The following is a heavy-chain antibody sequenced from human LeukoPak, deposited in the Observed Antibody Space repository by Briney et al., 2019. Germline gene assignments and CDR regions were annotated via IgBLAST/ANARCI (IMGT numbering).Heavy chain of an antibody. V-gene: IGHV1-8*03. CDR3: ARVRGYDFWGASSVWFDP. CDR2: MNPNSGNT. CDR1: GYTFTSYD. Sequence: GASVKVSCKASGYTFTSYDINWVRQATGQGLEWMGWMNPNSGNTGYAQKFQGRVTITRNTSISTAYMELSSLRSEDTAVYYCARVRGYDFWGASSVWFDPWGQGTLVTVSS. D-gene: IGHD3-3*01. J-gene: IGHJ5*02.